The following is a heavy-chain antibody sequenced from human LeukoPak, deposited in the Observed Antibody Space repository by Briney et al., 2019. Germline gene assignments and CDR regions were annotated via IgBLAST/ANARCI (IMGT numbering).Heavy chain of an antibody. CDR2: IYTSGST. CDR1: GGSISSYY. J-gene: IGHJ3*02. V-gene: IGHV4-4*07. Sequence: PSETLSLTCTVSGGSISSYYWSWIRQPAGKGLEWIGRIYTSGSTNYNPSLKGRVTMSVDTSKNQFSLKLSSVTAADTAVYYCARGPLDYGSGSYKAFDIWGQGTMVTVSS. CDR3: ARGPLDYGSGSYKAFDI. D-gene: IGHD3-10*01.